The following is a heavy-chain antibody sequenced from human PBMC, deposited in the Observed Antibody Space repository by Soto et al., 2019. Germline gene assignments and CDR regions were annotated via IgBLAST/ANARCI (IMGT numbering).Heavy chain of an antibody. CDR3: ARERVSAFDI. D-gene: IGHD3-22*01. Sequence: QVQLVQSGAEVKKPGASVKVSCKASGYTFTSYDINWVRQATGQGLEWMGWMNPNSGNTGYAQKFQGRLTMTRNTSIRTAYMELSNLRYEYTAVYYCARERVSAFDISGQGTMVTLSP. CDR2: MNPNSGNT. V-gene: IGHV1-8*01. CDR1: GYTFTSYD. J-gene: IGHJ3*02.